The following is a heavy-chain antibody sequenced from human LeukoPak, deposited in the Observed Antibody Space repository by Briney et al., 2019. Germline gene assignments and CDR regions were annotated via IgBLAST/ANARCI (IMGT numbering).Heavy chain of an antibody. CDR1: GFTFSSYS. CDR3: ARLPMDTAMVSEYYFDY. Sequence: PGGSLRLSCAASGFTFSSYSMNWVRQAPGKGLEWVSSISSSSRYIYYADSVKGRFTISRDNAKNSLYLQMNSLRAEDTAVYYCARLPMDTAMVSEYYFDYWGQGTLVTVSS. CDR2: ISSSSRYI. V-gene: IGHV3-21*01. D-gene: IGHD5-18*01. J-gene: IGHJ4*02.